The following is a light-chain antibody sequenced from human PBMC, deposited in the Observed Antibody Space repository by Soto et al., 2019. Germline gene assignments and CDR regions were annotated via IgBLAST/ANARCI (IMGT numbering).Light chain of an antibody. CDR3: QHYNIYSWT. Sequence: DIQMTQSPSTLSASVGDRVTITCRASQSISNWLAWYQQKPGKAPKVLIYKASSLESGVPSRFSGSGSGTEFTLTISSLQPDDFATYFCQHYNIYSWTFGQGTKVEIK. V-gene: IGKV1-5*03. CDR2: KAS. CDR1: QSISNW. J-gene: IGKJ1*01.